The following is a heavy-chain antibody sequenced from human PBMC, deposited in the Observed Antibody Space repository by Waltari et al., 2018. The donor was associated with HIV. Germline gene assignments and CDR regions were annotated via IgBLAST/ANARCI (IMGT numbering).Heavy chain of an antibody. V-gene: IGHV3-23*01. CDR3: ARGGGGDHGF. D-gene: IGHD2-21*01. J-gene: IGHJ4*02. CDR2: LTEVIPKP. Sequence: EVLLLESGGGLVQPGGSLRLSCAVSGFSVSNYAMCWVRQGPGQGLDWVGYLTEVIPKPPYADSVKDRFTCSRDNSKNTLYLQMSDLRAEDTAIYYCARGGGGDHGFWGQGTLVTVSS. CDR1: GFSVSNYA.